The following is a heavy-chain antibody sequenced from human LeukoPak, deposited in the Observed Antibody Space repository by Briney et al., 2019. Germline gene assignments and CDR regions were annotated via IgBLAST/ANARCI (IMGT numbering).Heavy chain of an antibody. CDR1: GDSISNYY. CDR3: VSGTAPKSYYYYYMDV. V-gene: IGHV4-4*07. Sequence: SETLSLTCTVSGDSISNYYWNWIRQPAGKGLEWIGRIYTSGTTSYNPSLTTNYNPSLKSRVTMSVDTSKNQVSLKLTSVTAADTAAYYCVSGTAPKSYYYYYMDVWGKGTTVTVSS. CDR2: IYTSGTTSYNPSLTT. J-gene: IGHJ6*03. D-gene: IGHD1-14*01.